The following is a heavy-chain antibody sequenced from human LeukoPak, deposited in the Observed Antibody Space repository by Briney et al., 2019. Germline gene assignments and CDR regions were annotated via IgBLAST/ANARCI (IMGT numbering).Heavy chain of an antibody. CDR1: GGSVRDNY. Sequence: SETLSLTCAVYGGSVRDNYWSWIRQPPGKGLEWIGEIHHSGSTKYNPSLKGRVTISLDTSKNQFSLKLSSVTAADTAVYYCARDHMVRQPLRGQGTLVTVSS. D-gene: IGHD3-10*01. V-gene: IGHV4-34*01. CDR3: ARDHMVRQPL. CDR2: IHHSGST. J-gene: IGHJ4*02.